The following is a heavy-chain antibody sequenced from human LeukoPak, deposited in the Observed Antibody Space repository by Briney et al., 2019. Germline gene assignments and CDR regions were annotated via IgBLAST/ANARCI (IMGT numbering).Heavy chain of an antibody. V-gene: IGHV4-4*02. Sequence: SGTLSLTCAVSGGSISSSNWWSWVRQPPGKGLEWLGEIYHSGSTNYNPSLKSRVTISVDKSKNQFSLKLSSVTAADTAVYYCARVPVAGTYYYYYGMDVWGQGTTVTVSS. D-gene: IGHD6-19*01. J-gene: IGHJ6*02. CDR1: GGSISSSNW. CDR3: ARVPVAGTYYYYYGMDV. CDR2: IYHSGST.